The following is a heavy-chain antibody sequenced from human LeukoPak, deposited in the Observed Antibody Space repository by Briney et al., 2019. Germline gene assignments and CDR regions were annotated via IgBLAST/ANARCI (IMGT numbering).Heavy chain of an antibody. D-gene: IGHD6-13*01. CDR2: TGNKANSYTT. CDR1: GFTFSDHY. Sequence: GGSLRLSCACSGFTFSDHYVEWVRQAPGKGLEWIGHTGNKANSYTTEYAASVKGRFSISRDDPKNSLCLQINILKTEDTTVYYCGRRGHSRTSFYGMARRGQRTTVTVSS. CDR3: GRRGHSRTSFYGMAR. J-gene: IGHJ6*02. V-gene: IGHV3-72*01.